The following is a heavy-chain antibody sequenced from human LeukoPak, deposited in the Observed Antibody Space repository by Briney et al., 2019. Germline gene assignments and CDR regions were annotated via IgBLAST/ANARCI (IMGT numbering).Heavy chain of an antibody. CDR1: GGSISGYY. J-gene: IGHJ4*02. D-gene: IGHD3-3*01. CDR3: ARASGLLRFLEWLPAYFDY. CDR2: ISYSGST. V-gene: IGHV4-59*01. Sequence: SDTLSLTCPPSGGSISGYYWSWIRRPPGKGLEWIGYISYSGSTDYNPSLKSRVTISVDTSKKQFSLKLSSVTAADTAVYYCARASGLLRFLEWLPAYFDYWGQGTLVTVSS.